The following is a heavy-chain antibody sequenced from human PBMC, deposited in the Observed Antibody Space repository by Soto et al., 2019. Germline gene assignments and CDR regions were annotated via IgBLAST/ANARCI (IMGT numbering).Heavy chain of an antibody. V-gene: IGHV4-31*03. CDR2: IYYSGST. D-gene: IGHD4-17*01. CDR3: AVAMTTVTTCDY. J-gene: IGHJ4*02. CDR1: GGSISSGGYC. Sequence: QVQLQESGPGLVKPSQTLSLTCTVSGGSISSGGYCWSWIRQHPGKGLEWIGYIYYSGSTYYNPSLKSRVTISVDTSKNQFSLKLSSVTAADTAVYYCAVAMTTVTTCDYWGQGTLVTVSS.